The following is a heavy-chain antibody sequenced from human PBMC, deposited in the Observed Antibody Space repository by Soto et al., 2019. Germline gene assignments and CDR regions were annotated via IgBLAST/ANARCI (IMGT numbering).Heavy chain of an antibody. CDR1: GGSVSSGGYY. J-gene: IGHJ4*02. CDR3: VRAPGGPSFDY. D-gene: IGHD3-16*01. V-gene: IGHV4-31*03. CDR2: IYYSGST. Sequence: SETLSLTCTVSGGSVSSGGYYWSWIRQHPGKGLEWIGYIYYSGSTYYNPSLKSRVTISVDTSKNQFSLKLSSVTAADTAVYYCVRAPGGPSFDYWGQGTLVTVSS.